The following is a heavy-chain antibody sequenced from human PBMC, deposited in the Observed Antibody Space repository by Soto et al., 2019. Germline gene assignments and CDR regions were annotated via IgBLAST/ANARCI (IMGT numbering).Heavy chain of an antibody. CDR2: LWYDGSNK. D-gene: IGHD3-22*01. V-gene: IGHV3-33*01. CDR3: ARESYYDSSGYVPHAVDI. Sequence: QVQLVESGGGVVQPGRSLRLSCAASGFTFSSYGMHWVRQAPGKGLEWVAVLWYDGSNKYYADSVKGRFTISRDNSNNAVYLQMNSVRAEDTSVYYCARESYYDSSGYVPHAVDIWGQGTMVTVSS. CDR1: GFTFSSYG. J-gene: IGHJ3*02.